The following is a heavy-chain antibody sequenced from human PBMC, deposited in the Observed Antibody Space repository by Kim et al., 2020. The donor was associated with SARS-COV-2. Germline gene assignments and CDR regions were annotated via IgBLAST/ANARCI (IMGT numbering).Heavy chain of an antibody. J-gene: IGHJ4*02. V-gene: IGHV4-30-2*04. CDR3: ARVDSSGFDY. Sequence: ITYYNPSLKSRVTISVDTSNNQFSLKLSSVTAADTAVYYCARVDSSGFDYWGQGTLVTVSS. CDR2: IT. D-gene: IGHD6-19*01.